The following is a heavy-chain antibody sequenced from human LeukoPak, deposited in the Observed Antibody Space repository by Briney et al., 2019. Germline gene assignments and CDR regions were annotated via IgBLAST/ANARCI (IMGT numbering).Heavy chain of an antibody. CDR2: IYHSWST. J-gene: IGHJ3*02. V-gene: IGHV4-4*02. CDR1: GGSISSSNW. Sequence: SETLSLTCAVSGGSISSSNWWSWVRQPPGKGLEWIGEIYHSWSTNYNPSLKSRVTISVDKSKNQFSLKLSSVTAADTAVYYCARDVRGTKSSRDAFDIWGQGTMVTVSS. CDR3: ARDVRGTKSSRDAFDI.